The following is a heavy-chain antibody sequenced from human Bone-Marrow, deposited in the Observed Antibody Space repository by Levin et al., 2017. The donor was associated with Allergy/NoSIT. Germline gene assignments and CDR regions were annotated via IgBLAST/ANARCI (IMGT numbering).Heavy chain of an antibody. D-gene: IGHD1-26*01. CDR3: ARGFVGPTTRWFDP. J-gene: IGHJ5*02. CDR2: IYPSVST. Sequence: SETLSLTCTVSGGSMSGYYWSWIRQPAGKGLEWIGRIYPSVSTNYNPSLKSRVTMSVDTSKNQFSLKLNSVTAADTAIYYCARGFVGPTTRWFDPWGQGTLVTVSS. CDR1: GGSMSGYY. V-gene: IGHV4-4*07.